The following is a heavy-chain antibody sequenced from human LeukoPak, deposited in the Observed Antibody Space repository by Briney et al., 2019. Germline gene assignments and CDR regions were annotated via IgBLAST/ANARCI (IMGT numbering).Heavy chain of an antibody. D-gene: IGHD3-10*01. CDR3: ARDPLYYYGSGSYPDY. Sequence: ASVKVSCKASGYTFTSCAMNWVRQAPGQGLEWMGWINTNTGNPTYAQGFTGRFVFSLDTSVSTAYLQISSLKAEDTAVYYCARDPLYYYGSGSYPDYWGQGTLVTVSS. V-gene: IGHV7-4-1*02. CDR2: INTNTGNP. CDR1: GYTFTSCA. J-gene: IGHJ4*02.